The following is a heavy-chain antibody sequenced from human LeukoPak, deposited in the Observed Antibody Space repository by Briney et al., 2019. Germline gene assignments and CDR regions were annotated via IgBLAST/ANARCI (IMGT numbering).Heavy chain of an antibody. Sequence: GGSLRLSCAASGFTFSSYAMHWVRQAPGKGLEWVAVISYDGSNKYYAGSVKGRFTISRDNSKNTLYLQMNSLRAEDTAVYYCARDRSMVKLDYWGQGTLVTVSS. V-gene: IGHV3-30*04. CDR1: GFTFSSYA. J-gene: IGHJ4*02. CDR2: ISYDGSNK. CDR3: ARDRSMVKLDY. D-gene: IGHD3-10*01.